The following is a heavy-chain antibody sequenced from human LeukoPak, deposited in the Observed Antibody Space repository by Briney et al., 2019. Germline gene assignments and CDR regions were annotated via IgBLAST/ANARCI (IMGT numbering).Heavy chain of an antibody. Sequence: SETLSLTCTVSGGSISSSSYYWGWIRQPPGKGLEWIGTIYYSGSTYYNPSLKSRVTISVDTSKNQFSLKLSSVTAADTAVYYCARADSSGYASSDCWGQGTLVTVSS. CDR3: ARADSSGYASSDC. CDR1: GGSISSSSYY. D-gene: IGHD3-22*01. J-gene: IGHJ4*02. CDR2: IYYSGST. V-gene: IGHV4-39*07.